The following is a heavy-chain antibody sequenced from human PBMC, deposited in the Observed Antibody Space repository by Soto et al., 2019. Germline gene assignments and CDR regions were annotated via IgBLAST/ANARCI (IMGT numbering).Heavy chain of an antibody. V-gene: IGHV3-33*01. CDR2: IWYDGSNK. D-gene: IGHD1-26*01. J-gene: IGHJ4*02. CDR1: GFTFSSYG. Sequence: QVQLVESGGGVVQPGRSLRLSCAASGFTFSSYGMHWVRQAPGKGLEWVAVIWYDGSNKYYADSVKGRFTISRDNSKNTLYLKMDSLRAEDTAVYYCARDDGGWGWSSSFDYWGQGTLVTVSS. CDR3: ARDDGGWGWSSSFDY.